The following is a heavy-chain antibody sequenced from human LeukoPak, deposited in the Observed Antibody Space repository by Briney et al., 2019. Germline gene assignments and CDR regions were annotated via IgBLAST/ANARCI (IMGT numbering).Heavy chain of an antibody. V-gene: IGHV3-15*01. CDR2: IKSKTDGGIT. CDR3: TTDLYSSGQYYFDY. J-gene: IGHJ4*02. Sequence: GGSLRLSCAASGFTFSNAWMSWVRQAPGKGLEWVGRIKSKTDGGITDYAAPVKGRSTISRDDSKNTLYLQMNSLKTEDTAVYYCTTDLYSSGQYYFDYWGQGTLVTVSS. CDR1: GFTFSNAW. D-gene: IGHD6-19*01.